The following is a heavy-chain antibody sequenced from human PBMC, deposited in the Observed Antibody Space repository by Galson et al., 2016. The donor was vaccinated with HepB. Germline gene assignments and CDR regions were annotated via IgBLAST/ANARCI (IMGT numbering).Heavy chain of an antibody. J-gene: IGHJ6*02. CDR1: GFTFTSYA. Sequence: SLRLSCAASGFTFTSYAMSWVRQAPGKGLEWVSAISGSGGSTYYADSVKGRFTISRDNSKNTLDLQMNSLSAEDTAAYYCAKDLGFLEWLFFDSYYYYGMDVWGQGTTVTVSS. D-gene: IGHD3-3*01. CDR3: AKDLGFLEWLFFDSYYYYGMDV. V-gene: IGHV3-23*01. CDR2: ISGSGGST.